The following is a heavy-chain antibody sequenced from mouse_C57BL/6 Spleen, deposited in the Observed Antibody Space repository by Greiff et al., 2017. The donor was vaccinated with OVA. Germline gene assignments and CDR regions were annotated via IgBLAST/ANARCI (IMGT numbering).Heavy chain of an antibody. D-gene: IGHD1-1*01. Sequence: QVQLQQSGAELVKPGASVKISCKASGYAFSSYWMNWVKQRPGKGLEWIGQIYPGDGDTNYNGKFKGKATLTADKSSSTAYMQLSSLTSEDSAVYFCARKDYGSSYYCDYWGQGTTLTVSS. CDR1: GYAFSSYW. V-gene: IGHV1-80*01. CDR3: ARKDYGSSYYCDY. J-gene: IGHJ2*01. CDR2: IYPGDGDT.